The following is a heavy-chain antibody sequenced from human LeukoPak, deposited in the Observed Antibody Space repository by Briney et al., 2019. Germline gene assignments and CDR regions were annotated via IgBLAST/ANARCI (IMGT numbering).Heavy chain of an antibody. D-gene: IGHD2-21*02. CDR1: GGTFSSYA. V-gene: IGHV1-69*13. J-gene: IGHJ4*02. Sequence: SVKVSCKASGGTFSSYAISWVRQAPGQGLEWMGVIIPIFGTANYAQKFQGRVTITADESTSTAYMELSSLRSEDTAVYYCARAPMLAYCGGDCYYFDYWGQGTLVTVSS. CDR3: ARAPMLAYCGGDCYYFDY. CDR2: IIPIFGTA.